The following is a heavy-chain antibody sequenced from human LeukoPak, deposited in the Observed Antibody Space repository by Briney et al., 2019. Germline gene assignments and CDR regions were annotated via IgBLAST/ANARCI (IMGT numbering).Heavy chain of an antibody. Sequence: PGGSLRLSCAASGFTFSSYGMHWVRQAPGKGLEWVAFIRYDGSNKYYADSVKGRFTISRDNSKNTLYLQMNSLRVEDTAIYYCARDSYSSSWSDYWGQGTLVTVSS. J-gene: IGHJ4*02. CDR2: IRYDGSNK. CDR1: GFTFSSYG. V-gene: IGHV3-30*02. CDR3: ARDSYSSSWSDY. D-gene: IGHD6-13*01.